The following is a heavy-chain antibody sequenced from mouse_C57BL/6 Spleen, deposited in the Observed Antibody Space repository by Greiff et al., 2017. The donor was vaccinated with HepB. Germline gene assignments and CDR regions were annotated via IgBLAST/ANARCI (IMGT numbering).Heavy chain of an antibody. V-gene: IGHV1-69*01. CDR3: ARKERSWFAY. CDR2: IDPSDSYT. CDR1: GYTFTSYW. Sequence: VQLQQSGAELVMPGASVKLSCKASGYTFTSYWMHWVKQRPGQGLEWIGEIDPSDSYTNYNQKFKGKSTLTVDKSSSTAYMQLSSLTSEDSAVYYCARKERSWFAYWGQGTLVTVSA. J-gene: IGHJ3*01.